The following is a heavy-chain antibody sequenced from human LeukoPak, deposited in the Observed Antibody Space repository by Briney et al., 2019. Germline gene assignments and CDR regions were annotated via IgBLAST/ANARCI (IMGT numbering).Heavy chain of an antibody. J-gene: IGHJ5*02. Sequence: GGSLRLSCAASGFTFSSYAMSWVRQAPGKGLEWVSAISGSGGSTYYADSVKGRFTISRDNSKNTLYPQMNSLRAEDTAVYYCAKDQEDIVVVVAATQSFDPWGQGTLVTVSS. CDR2: ISGSGGST. CDR1: GFTFSSYA. CDR3: AKDQEDIVVVVAATQSFDP. D-gene: IGHD2-15*01. V-gene: IGHV3-23*01.